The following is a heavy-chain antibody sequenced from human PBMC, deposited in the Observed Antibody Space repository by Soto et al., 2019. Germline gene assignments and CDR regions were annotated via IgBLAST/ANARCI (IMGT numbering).Heavy chain of an antibody. CDR3: ARHYSSGSRNWFAP. CDR1: GGTFGGYC. Sequence: SLTQCLTWGVDGGTFGGYCWSWISKHPGKGLERIGDINHSGSTYYNPSLKSRVTISVDTSKNQFSLKLSSVTAADTAVFYCARHYSSGSRNWFAPWGQGTLVPDSS. CDR2: INHSGST. V-gene: IGHV4-34*01. D-gene: IGHD6-19*01. J-gene: IGHJ5*02.